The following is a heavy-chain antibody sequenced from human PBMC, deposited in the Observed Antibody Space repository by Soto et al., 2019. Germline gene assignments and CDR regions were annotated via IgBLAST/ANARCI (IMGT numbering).Heavy chain of an antibody. Sequence: PSETLSLTCTVSGGSISCYYWSWIRQPPGKGLEWIGYIYYSGSTNYNPSLKSRVTISVDTSKNQFSLKLSSVTAADTAVYYCARHRGWYGIDYWGQGTLVTVSS. V-gene: IGHV4-59*08. D-gene: IGHD6-19*01. CDR3: ARHRGWYGIDY. CDR1: GGSISCYY. J-gene: IGHJ4*02. CDR2: IYYSGST.